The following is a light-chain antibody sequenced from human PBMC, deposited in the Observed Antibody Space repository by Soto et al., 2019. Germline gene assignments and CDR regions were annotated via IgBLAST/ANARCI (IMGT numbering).Light chain of an antibody. CDR1: QSISSW. CDR3: QQYNILPLT. Sequence: DIQMTQSPSTLSASVGDRVTITCRSSQSISSWLAWYQQTPGKAPKVLIYDASNLETGVPSRFSGSGSETDFTFTISSLQPEDIATYYCQQYNILPLTFGGGTKVDIK. J-gene: IGKJ4*01. CDR2: DAS. V-gene: IGKV1-33*01.